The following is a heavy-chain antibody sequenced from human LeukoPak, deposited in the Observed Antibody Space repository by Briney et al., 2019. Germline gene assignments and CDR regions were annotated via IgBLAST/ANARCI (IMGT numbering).Heavy chain of an antibody. V-gene: IGHV1-2*02. Sequence: ASVKVSCKASGYTFTGYYMHWVRQAPGQGLEWMGWINPNSGGTNYAQKFQGRVTMTRDTSISTAYMELSRLRSDDTAVYYCARDSPSRGGYRGYVEDYWGQGTLVTVSS. CDR2: INPNSGGT. J-gene: IGHJ4*02. CDR3: ARDSPSRGGYRGYVEDY. CDR1: GYTFTGYY. D-gene: IGHD5-12*01.